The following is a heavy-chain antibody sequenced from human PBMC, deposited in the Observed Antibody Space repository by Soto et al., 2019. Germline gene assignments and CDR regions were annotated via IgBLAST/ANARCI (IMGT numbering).Heavy chain of an antibody. J-gene: IGHJ4*02. V-gene: IGHV4-30-4*01. CDR3: ARVVIAAWDYFDY. CDR2: IYYSGST. Sequence: SPSLTCTVSGGSISSGDYYLSWIRQPPGKGLEWIGYIYYSGSTYYNPSLKSRVTISVDTSKNQFSLKLSSVTAADTAVYYCARVVIAAWDYFDYWGQGTLVTVSS. CDR1: GGSISSGDYY. D-gene: IGHD6-13*01.